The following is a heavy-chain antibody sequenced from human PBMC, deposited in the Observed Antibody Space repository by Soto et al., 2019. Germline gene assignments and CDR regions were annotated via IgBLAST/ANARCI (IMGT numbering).Heavy chain of an antibody. CDR3: AKDTGYCSGGSCPGYFDY. J-gene: IGHJ4*02. V-gene: IGHV3-30*18. CDR2: ISYDGSNK. D-gene: IGHD2-15*01. CDR1: GFTFSNYC. Sequence: GGSLIRSCVASGFTFSNYCMHWVLQAPGSGLEWMAVISYDGSNKNYADSVKGRFTTSRDNSKNTLYLQMNRLRDEDTAVYYCAKDTGYCSGGSCPGYFDYWGQGTMVTVSS.